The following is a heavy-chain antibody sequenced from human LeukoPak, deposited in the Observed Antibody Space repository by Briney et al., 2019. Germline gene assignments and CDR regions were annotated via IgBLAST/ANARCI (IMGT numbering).Heavy chain of an antibody. CDR1: GGSIRSSYYY. V-gene: IGHV4-39*01. D-gene: IGHD3-22*01. Sequence: SETLSLTCTVSGGSIRSSYYYWGWIRQPPGKGLEWIGSIYDSGSTYYNPSLKSRVTISVDTSKNQFSLKLNSVTAADTAVYYCARVMGYYDSSGYTYWGQGTLVTVSS. CDR2: IYDSGST. CDR3: ARVMGYYDSSGYTY. J-gene: IGHJ4*02.